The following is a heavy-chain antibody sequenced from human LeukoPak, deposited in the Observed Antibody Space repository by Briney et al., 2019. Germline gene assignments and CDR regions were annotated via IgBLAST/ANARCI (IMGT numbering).Heavy chain of an antibody. CDR2: ITNSGSTI. D-gene: IGHD5-18*01. CDR3: ARDRGYSYVYSFDY. V-gene: IGHV3-48*01. Sequence: GGSLRLSCAASGFPFSTYRFNWVRQAPGKGLEWVSYITNSGSTIYYADSVKGRFTISRDNSKNTLYLQMNSLRAEDTAVYYCARDRGYSYVYSFDYWGQGTLVTVSS. CDR1: GFPFSTYR. J-gene: IGHJ4*02.